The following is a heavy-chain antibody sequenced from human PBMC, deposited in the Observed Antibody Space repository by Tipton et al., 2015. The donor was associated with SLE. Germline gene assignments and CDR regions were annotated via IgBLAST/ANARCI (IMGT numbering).Heavy chain of an antibody. V-gene: IGHV4-34*01. CDR3: ARAPYRNAWYGAFDI. Sequence: TLSLTCAVYGGSFSGYYWSWIRQPPGKGPEWIGEINHSGSTNYNPSLKSRVTISVDTSKNQFSLKLSSVTAADTGVIYCARAPYRNAWYGAFDIWGQGTAVTVSS. J-gene: IGHJ3*02. CDR1: GGSFSGYY. D-gene: IGHD6-19*01. CDR2: INHSGST.